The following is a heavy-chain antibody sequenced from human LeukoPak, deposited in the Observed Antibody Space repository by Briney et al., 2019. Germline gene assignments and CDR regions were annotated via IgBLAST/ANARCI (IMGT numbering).Heavy chain of an antibody. J-gene: IGHJ6*03. D-gene: IGHD6-6*01. CDR2: IKQDGSEI. CDR1: GFTFSSYW. Sequence: GGSLRLSCAASGFTFSSYWMSWVRQAPGKGLEWVANIKQDGSEIYYVDSVKGRFTISRDNAKNSLFLQLTSLRVEDTAVYYCARDTSLSRAARPMDVWGKGTTVTVSS. CDR3: ARDTSLSRAARPMDV. V-gene: IGHV3-7*01.